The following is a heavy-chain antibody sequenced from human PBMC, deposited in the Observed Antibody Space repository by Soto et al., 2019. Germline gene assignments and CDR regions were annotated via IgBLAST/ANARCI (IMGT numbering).Heavy chain of an antibody. CDR2: IYYSGST. D-gene: IGHD1-26*01. Sequence: SETLSLTCTVSGGSISSSSYYWGWIRQPPGKGLEWIGSIYYSGSTYYNPSLKSRVTISVDTSKNQFSLKLSSVTAEDTAVYYCARLRWSYYIVVAFGMDFWGQGTTVTVSS. CDR3: ARLRWSYYIVVAFGMDF. CDR1: GGSISSSSYY. J-gene: IGHJ6*02. V-gene: IGHV4-39*01.